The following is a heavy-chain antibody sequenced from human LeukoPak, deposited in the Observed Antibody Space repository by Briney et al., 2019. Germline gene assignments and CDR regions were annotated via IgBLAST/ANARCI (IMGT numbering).Heavy chain of an antibody. D-gene: IGHD5-24*01. V-gene: IGHV1-18*01. J-gene: IGHJ5*02. CDR2: ISAYNGNT. CDR3: ARDRRWLQLVEPRLNWFDP. CDR1: GYTFTSYG. Sequence: GASVKVSCKASGYTFTSYGISWVRQAPGQGLEWMGWISAYNGNTNYAQKLQGRVTMTTDTSTSTAYMELRSLRSDDTAVYYCARDRRWLQLVEPRLNWFDPWGQGTLVTVSS.